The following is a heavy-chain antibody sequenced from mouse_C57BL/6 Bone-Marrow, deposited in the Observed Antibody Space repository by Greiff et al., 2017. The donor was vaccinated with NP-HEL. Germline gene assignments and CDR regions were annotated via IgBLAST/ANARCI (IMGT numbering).Heavy chain of an antibody. CDR2: IDPSDSYT. V-gene: IGHV1-69*01. Sequence: QVQLQQPGAELVMPGASVKLSCKASGYTFTSYWMHWVKQRPGQGLEWIGEIDPSDSYTNYNQKFKGKSTLTVDKSSSTAYMQLSSLTSEDSAVYYCARDGYSSWFAYWGQGTLVTVSA. CDR1: GYTFTSYW. D-gene: IGHD2-3*01. CDR3: ARDGYSSWFAY. J-gene: IGHJ3*01.